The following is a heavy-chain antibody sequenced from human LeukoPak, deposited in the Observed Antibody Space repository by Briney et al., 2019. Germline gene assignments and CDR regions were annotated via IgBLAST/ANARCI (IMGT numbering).Heavy chain of an antibody. CDR2: INTDGSSA. V-gene: IGHV3-74*01. J-gene: IGHJ5*02. CDR3: ARENFDP. Sequence: GGSLRLSCAASGFTFNNYWMHWVRQAPGKGLLWVSRINTDGSSASYADSVKGRFTITRDNAKNMVYLQMNSLRGEDTAVYYCARENFDPWGQGTQVTVSS. CDR1: GFTFNNYW.